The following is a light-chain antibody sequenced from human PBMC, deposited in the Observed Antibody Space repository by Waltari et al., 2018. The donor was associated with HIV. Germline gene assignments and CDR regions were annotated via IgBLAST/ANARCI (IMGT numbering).Light chain of an antibody. CDR1: SHNIGDNH. Sequence: QSVLTQPPSASGTPGQRVTISCSGSSHNIGDNHVYWYQHIPGTAPQLLIYRNTQRPSGVPDRFSGSKSGTSASLAISGLRSDDEADYYCVAWDDTLSGHVVIGGGTKLTVL. V-gene: IGLV1-47*01. CDR2: RNT. J-gene: IGLJ2*01. CDR3: VAWDDTLSGHVV.